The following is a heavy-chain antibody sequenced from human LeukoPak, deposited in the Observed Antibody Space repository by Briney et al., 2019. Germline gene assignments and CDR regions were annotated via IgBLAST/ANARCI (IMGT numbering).Heavy chain of an antibody. D-gene: IGHD6-13*01. CDR1: GGSISSYY. CDR3: ARDRSSWPNYYYYYMDV. CDR2: IYTSGST. J-gene: IGHJ6*03. V-gene: IGHV4-4*07. Sequence: SETLSLTCTVSGGSISSYYWSWIRQPAGKGLEWIGRIYTSGSTNYNPSLKSRVTMSVDTSKNQFSLKLSSVTAADTAVYYCARDRSSWPNYYYYYMDVWGKGTTVTISS.